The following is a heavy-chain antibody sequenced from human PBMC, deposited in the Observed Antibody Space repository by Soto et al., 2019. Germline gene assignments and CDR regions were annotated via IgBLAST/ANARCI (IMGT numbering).Heavy chain of an antibody. D-gene: IGHD1-20*01. Sequence: QVQLVQSGAEVKKPGSSVKVSCKASVGTFSSYAINWVRQAPGQGLEWMGGTIPIFGTADYAQKFQGRVTITADESTSTAYMELSSLSSEDTAVYYCARSLTGTYYCYGMDVWGQGTTVTVSS. CDR1: VGTFSSYA. CDR3: ARSLTGTYYCYGMDV. V-gene: IGHV1-69*12. CDR2: TIPIFGTA. J-gene: IGHJ6*02.